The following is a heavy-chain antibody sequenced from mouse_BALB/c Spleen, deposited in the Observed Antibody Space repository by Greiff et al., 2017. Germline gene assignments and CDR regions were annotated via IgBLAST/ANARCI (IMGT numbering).Heavy chain of an antibody. CDR2: ISSGSSTI. CDR1: GFTFSSFG. Sequence: EVHLVESGGGLVQPGGSRKLSCAASGFTFSSFGMHWVRQAPEKGLEWVAYISSGSSTIYYADTVKGRFTISRDNPKNTLFLQMTSLRSEDTAMYYCAREGGNYGMDYWGQGTSVTVSS. CDR3: AREGGNYGMDY. J-gene: IGHJ4*01. V-gene: IGHV5-17*02. D-gene: IGHD2-1*01.